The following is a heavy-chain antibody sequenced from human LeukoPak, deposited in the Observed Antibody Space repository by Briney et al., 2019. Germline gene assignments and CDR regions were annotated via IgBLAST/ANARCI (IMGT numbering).Heavy chain of an antibody. CDR1: GGSISSGDYS. J-gene: IGHJ4*02. CDR2: INHSGNT. CDR3: ARAVRGYYYDSSGYPPRSGTCPLDY. Sequence: KPSQTLSLTCAVSGGSISSGDYSWSWIRQPPGKGLEWIGEINHSGNTNYNPSLKSRVTISVDTSKNQFSLKLSSVTAADTAVYYCARAVRGYYYDSSGYPPRSGTCPLDYWGQGTLVTVSS. D-gene: IGHD3-22*01. V-gene: IGHV4-30-2*01.